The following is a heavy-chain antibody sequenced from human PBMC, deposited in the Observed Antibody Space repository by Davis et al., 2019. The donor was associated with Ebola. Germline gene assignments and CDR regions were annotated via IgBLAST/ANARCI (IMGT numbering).Heavy chain of an antibody. CDR1: GGSISSYY. D-gene: IGHD2-8*02. J-gene: IGHJ3*01. CDR3: ARGNPDLVRAFDV. Sequence: SETLSLTCTVSGGSISSYYWSWIRQPPGKGLEWIGYIYYSGSTNYNPSLKSRVTISVDTSKNQFSLKLNSVTAADTAVYYCARGNPDLVRAFDVWGQGTMVTVSS. V-gene: IGHV4-59*01. CDR2: IYYSGST.